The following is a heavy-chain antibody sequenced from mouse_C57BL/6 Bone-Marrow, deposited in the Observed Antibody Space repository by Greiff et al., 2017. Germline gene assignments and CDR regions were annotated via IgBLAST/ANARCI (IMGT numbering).Heavy chain of an antibody. J-gene: IGHJ3*01. CDR1: GYTFTDYY. CDR3: AGDPPFYCGSGWFAY. D-gene: IGHD1-1*01. V-gene: IGHV1-19*01. CDR2: INPYNGGT. Sequence: EVQLQQSGPVLVKPGASVKMSCKASGYTFTDYYMNWVKQSHGKSLEWIGVINPYNGGTSYNQKFKGKATLTVDKSSSTAYMELNSLTSEDSAVYYCAGDPPFYCGSGWFAYWGQGTLVTVSA.